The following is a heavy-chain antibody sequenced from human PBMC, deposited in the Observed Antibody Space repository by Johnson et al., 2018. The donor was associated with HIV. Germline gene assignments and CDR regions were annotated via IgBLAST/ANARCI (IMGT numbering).Heavy chain of an antibody. CDR2: ISYDGTNK. CDR1: GFSNYD. CDR3: AKAYCPGCDGFDI. J-gene: IGHJ3*02. D-gene: IGHD2-21*01. Sequence: QEKLVESGGGVVQPGRSLRLSCAASGFSNYDMHWVRQAPGRGLEWVSSISYDGTNKYYGDSVKGRFTISRDNSKNTLFLQMDSLRTEDTGVYYCAKAYCPGCDGFDIWGQGTLVTVSS. V-gene: IGHV3-30*18.